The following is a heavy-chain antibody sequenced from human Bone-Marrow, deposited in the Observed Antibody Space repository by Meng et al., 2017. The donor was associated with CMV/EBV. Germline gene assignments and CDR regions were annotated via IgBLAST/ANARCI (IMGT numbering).Heavy chain of an antibody. CDR1: GGSIITTNYF. D-gene: IGHD1-7*01. Sequence: SETLSLTCTVSGGSIITTNYFWAWIRQPPGKGLEWIGSLFYDGATQYNPSLKSRVALSVATSKNQFSLRLNFVTAADTAIYYCARELRNWDFQSGGAYWGQGPLVPVYS. V-gene: IGHV4-39*07. CDR3: ARELRNWDFQSGGAY. CDR2: LFYDGAT. J-gene: IGHJ4*02.